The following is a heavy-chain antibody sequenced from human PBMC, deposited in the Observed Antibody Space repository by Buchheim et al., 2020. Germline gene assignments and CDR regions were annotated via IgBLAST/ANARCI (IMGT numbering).Heavy chain of an antibody. Sequence: EVQLLESGGGLVQPGGSLRLSCAASGFTFSSYAMSWVRQAPGKGLEWVSAISGSGGSTYYADSVKGRFTISRDNSQNTLYRQVNGLRAEASAVYYCAKDHSSGWYQTVDYWGQGTL. CDR1: GFTFSSYA. CDR2: ISGSGGST. D-gene: IGHD6-19*01. J-gene: IGHJ4*02. CDR3: AKDHSSGWYQTVDY. V-gene: IGHV3-23*01.